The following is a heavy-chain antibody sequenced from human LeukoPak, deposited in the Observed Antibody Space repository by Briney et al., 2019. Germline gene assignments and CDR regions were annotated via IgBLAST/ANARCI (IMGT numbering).Heavy chain of an antibody. CDR2: IYYSGST. D-gene: IGHD3-22*01. CDR1: GGSFSGYY. CDR3: ARDYYDSSGYYYFDY. Sequence: PSETLSLTCAVYGGSFSGYYWSWIRQHPGKGLEWIGYIYYSGSTYYNPSLKSRVTISVDTSKNQFSLKLSSVTAADTAVYYCARDYYDSSGYYYFDYWGQGTLVTVSS. V-gene: IGHV4-31*11. J-gene: IGHJ4*02.